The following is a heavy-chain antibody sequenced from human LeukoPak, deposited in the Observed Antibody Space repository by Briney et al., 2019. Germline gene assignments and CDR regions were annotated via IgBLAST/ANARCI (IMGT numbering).Heavy chain of an antibody. V-gene: IGHV3-23*01. J-gene: IGHJ4*02. CDR2: VSGSGGTT. Sequence: GGSLRLSCAASGFTFSSYTMSCVRQAPGKGLEWVAAVSGSGGTTYYTDSVKGRFTISRDNSKNTLYLQMNSLRVEDTAVYYCVKEARYCNGGSCYAVLDYWGQGTLVTVSS. CDR1: GFTFSSYT. CDR3: VKEARYCNGGSCYAVLDY. D-gene: IGHD2-15*01.